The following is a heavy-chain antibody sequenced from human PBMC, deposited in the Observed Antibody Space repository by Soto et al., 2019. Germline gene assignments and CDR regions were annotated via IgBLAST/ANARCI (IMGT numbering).Heavy chain of an antibody. CDR3: ARDLSSLGGGDGYFDY. J-gene: IGHJ4*02. Sequence: EVQLVESGGGLVQPGGSLRLSCAASGFTFSSYWMSWVRQAPGKGLEWVANIKQDGSEKYYVDSVKGRFTISRDNAKNSLYLQMNSLRAEDPAVYYCARDLSSLGGGDGYFDYWGQGTLVTVSS. CDR1: GFTFSSYW. CDR2: IKQDGSEK. V-gene: IGHV3-7*03. D-gene: IGHD3-16*01.